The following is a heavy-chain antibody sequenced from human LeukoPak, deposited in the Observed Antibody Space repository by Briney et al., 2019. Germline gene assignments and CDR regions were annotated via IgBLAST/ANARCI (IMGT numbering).Heavy chain of an antibody. J-gene: IGHJ3*02. D-gene: IGHD2-15*01. Sequence: SETLSLTCTVSGGSISSYYWSWIRQPPGKGLEWIGYIYYSGSTNYNPSLKSRVTISVDTSKNQFSLKLSSVTAADTAVYYCARSSSGGGYHDAFDIWGQGTMVTVSS. V-gene: IGHV4-59*12. CDR3: ARSSSGGGYHDAFDI. CDR2: IYYSGST. CDR1: GGSISSYY.